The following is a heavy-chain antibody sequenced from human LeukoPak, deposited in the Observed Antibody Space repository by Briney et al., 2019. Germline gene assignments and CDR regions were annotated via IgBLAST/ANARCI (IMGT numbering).Heavy chain of an antibody. V-gene: IGHV4-59*12. CDR2: IYYSGST. D-gene: IGHD2-2*01. CDR1: GGSISSYY. Sequence: SETLSLTCTVSGGSISSYYWSWIRQPPGKGLEWIGYIYYSGSTNYNPSLKSRVTISVDTSKNQFSLKLSSLTAADTAVYYCARGPNRMSDIVVVPAALYAFDIWGQGTMVTVSS. CDR3: ARGPNRMSDIVVVPAALYAFDI. J-gene: IGHJ3*02.